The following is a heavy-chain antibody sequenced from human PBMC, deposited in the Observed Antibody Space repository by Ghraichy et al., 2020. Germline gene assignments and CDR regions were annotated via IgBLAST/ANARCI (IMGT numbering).Heavy chain of an antibody. CDR1: GFTFSSYS. V-gene: IGHV3-21*01. CDR3: AREAVAGTGTWFDP. J-gene: IGHJ5*02. CDR2: ISSSSSYI. Sequence: GESLNISCAASGFTFSSYSMNWVRQAPGKGLEWVSSISSSSSYIYYADSVKGRFTISRDNAKNSLYLQMNSLRAEDTAVYYCAREAVAGTGTWFDPWGQGTLVTVSS. D-gene: IGHD6-19*01.